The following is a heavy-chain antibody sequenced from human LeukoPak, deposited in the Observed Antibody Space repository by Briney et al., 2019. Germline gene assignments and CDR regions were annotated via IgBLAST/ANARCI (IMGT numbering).Heavy chain of an antibody. CDR3: AKAPRQYCSSTSCPDY. J-gene: IGHJ4*02. D-gene: IGHD2-2*01. CDR1: GFTFSSYA. CDR2: ISGSGGST. Sequence: GGSLRLSCAASGFTFSSYAMSWVRQAPGKGLEWVSAISGSGGSTYYTDSVKGRFTISRDNSKYTLYLQMNSLRAEDTAVYYCAKAPRQYCSSTSCPDYWGQGTLVTVSS. V-gene: IGHV3-23*01.